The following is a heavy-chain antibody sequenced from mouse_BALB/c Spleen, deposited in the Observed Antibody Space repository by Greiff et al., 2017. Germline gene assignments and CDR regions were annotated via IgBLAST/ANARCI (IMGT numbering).Heavy chain of an antibody. CDR1: GYAFTNYL. CDR3: AREEATEAMDY. Sequence: VQLQQSGAELVRPGTSVKVSCKASGYAFTNYLIEWVKQRPGQGLEWIGVINPGSGGTNYNEKFKGKATLTADKSSSTAYMQLSSLTSDDSAVYFCAREEATEAMDYWGQGTSVTVSS. CDR2: INPGSGGT. D-gene: IGHD6-1*01. J-gene: IGHJ4*01. V-gene: IGHV1-54*01.